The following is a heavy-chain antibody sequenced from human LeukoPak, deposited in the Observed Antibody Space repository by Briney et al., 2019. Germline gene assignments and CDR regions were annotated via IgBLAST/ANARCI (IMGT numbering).Heavy chain of an antibody. CDR3: ARGMRRYCSSTSCSPEGY. CDR2: ISNTGSVI. CDR1: GSTFSSHT. Sequence: GGSLRLSCAASGSTFSSHTMNWVRQAPGKGLEWISYISNTGSVIYYADSVKGRFTISRDNAKNSLYLQMNSLRAEDTAVYYCARGMRRYCSSTSCSPEGYWGQGTLVTVSS. D-gene: IGHD2-2*01. V-gene: IGHV3-48*04. J-gene: IGHJ4*02.